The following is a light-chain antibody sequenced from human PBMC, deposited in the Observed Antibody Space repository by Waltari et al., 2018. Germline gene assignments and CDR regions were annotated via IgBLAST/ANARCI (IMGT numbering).Light chain of an antibody. CDR3: QHYNNYSPWT. Sequence: DIQMTQSPSTLSASVGDRVTITCRARQNINSWWAWYQQKPGKAPKLLIYKASSVESGVPSRFSGSGSGTEFTLTITSLQPDDFATYFCQHYNNYSPWTFGQGTKVEVK. CDR1: QNINSW. CDR2: KAS. V-gene: IGKV1-5*03. J-gene: IGKJ1*01.